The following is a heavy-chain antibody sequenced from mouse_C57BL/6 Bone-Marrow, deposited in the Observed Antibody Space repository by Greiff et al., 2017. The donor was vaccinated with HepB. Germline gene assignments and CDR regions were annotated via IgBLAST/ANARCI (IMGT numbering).Heavy chain of an antibody. CDR3: ARHEDSSGYVLAWFAY. D-gene: IGHD3-2*02. CDR1: GYTFTEYT. CDR2: FYPGSGSI. J-gene: IGHJ3*01. Sequence: LEESGAELVKPGASVKLSCKASGYTFTEYTIHWVKQRSGQGLEWIGWFYPGSGSIKYNEKFKDKATLTADKSSSTVYMELSRLTSEDSAVYFCARHEDSSGYVLAWFAYWGQGTLVTVSA. V-gene: IGHV1-62-2*01.